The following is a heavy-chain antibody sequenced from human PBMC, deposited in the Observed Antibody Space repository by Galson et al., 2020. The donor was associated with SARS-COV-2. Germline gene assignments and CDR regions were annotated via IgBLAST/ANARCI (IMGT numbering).Heavy chain of an antibody. J-gene: IGHJ3*02. CDR2: IFLNDEK. Sequence: SGPTLVKPTETLTLTCTVSGFSLSNARMGVSWIRQPPGKALEWLAHIFLNDEKSYSTSLKSRLTISKDTSKSQVVLTMTNMDPVDTATYYCARVYGSGSYYKGDAFDIWGQGTMVTVSS. D-gene: IGHD3-10*01. CDR1: GFSLSNARMG. CDR3: ARVYGSGSYYKGDAFDI. V-gene: IGHV2-26*01.